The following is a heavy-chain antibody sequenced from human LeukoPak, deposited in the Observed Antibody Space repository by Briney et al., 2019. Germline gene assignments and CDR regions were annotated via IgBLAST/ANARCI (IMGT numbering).Heavy chain of an antibody. CDR3: AREDYGDFTYEPDD. D-gene: IGHD4-17*01. Sequence: SETLSLTCTVSGYSMTSGFYWVWFRQPPGKGMEWIGSIYHTGTTYYNPSLKRRVTISVDTSKNQSSLKLSSVTAADTAVYYCAREDYGDFTYEPDDWGQGTLVTVSS. J-gene: IGHJ4*02. CDR2: IYHTGTT. V-gene: IGHV4-38-2*02. CDR1: GYSMTSGFY.